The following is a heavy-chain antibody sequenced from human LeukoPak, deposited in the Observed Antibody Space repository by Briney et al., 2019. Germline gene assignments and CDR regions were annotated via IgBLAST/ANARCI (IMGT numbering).Heavy chain of an antibody. J-gene: IGHJ6*02. CDR1: GGSIRSSYYY. V-gene: IGHV4-39*01. CDR3: TRGNRIIVATTYYYYYYGMDV. Sequence: PSETLSLTCTVSGGSIRSSYYYWGWIRQPPGKGLEWIGSIYDSGSTYYNPSLKSRVTISVDTSKNQFSLKLNSVTAADTAVYYCTRGNRIIVATTYYYYYYGMDVWGQGTTVTVSS. CDR2: IYDSGST. D-gene: IGHD5-12*01.